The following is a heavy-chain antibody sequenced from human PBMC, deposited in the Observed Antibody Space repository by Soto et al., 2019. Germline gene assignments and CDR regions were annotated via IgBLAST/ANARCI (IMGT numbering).Heavy chain of an antibody. CDR2: INPDGGRT. D-gene: IGHD3-22*01. CDR3: ARGVYDSSGYYLIDY. V-gene: IGHV1-46*01. CDR1: GYTFTRYY. J-gene: IGHJ4*02. Sequence: ASVKVSCKASGYTFTRYYIHWVRQAPGQGPEWMGRINPDGGRTTYAQKFRGRVTITADESTSTAYMELSSLRSEDTAVYYCARGVYDSSGYYLIDYWGQGTLVTVSS.